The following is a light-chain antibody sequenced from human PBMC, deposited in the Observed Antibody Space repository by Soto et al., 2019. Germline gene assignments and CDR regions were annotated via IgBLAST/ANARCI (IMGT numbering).Light chain of an antibody. CDR3: RPRSAPAMT. Sequence: PGKRADLAGRASQSVSSYLAWYQQKPGQAPRLLIYDASNRATGIPARFSGSGYGTDSTVLRCRHAGEASVAYYDRPRSAPAMTIGQGTRLEIK. V-gene: IGKV3-11*01. J-gene: IGKJ5*01. CDR2: DAS. CDR1: QSVSSY.